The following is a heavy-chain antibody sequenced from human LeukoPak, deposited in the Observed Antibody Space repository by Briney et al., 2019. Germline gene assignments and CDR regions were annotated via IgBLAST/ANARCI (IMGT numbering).Heavy chain of an antibody. J-gene: IGHJ4*02. D-gene: IGHD2-2*01. V-gene: IGHV1-18*01. CDR1: GYTFTSYG. Sequence: ASVKVSCKASGYTFTSYGISWVRQAPRQGLEWMGWISAYNGNTNYAQKLQGRVTMTTDTSTSTAYMELRSLRSDDTAVYYCAREDCSSTSCSIDYWGQGTLVTVSS. CDR3: AREDCSSTSCSIDY. CDR2: ISAYNGNT.